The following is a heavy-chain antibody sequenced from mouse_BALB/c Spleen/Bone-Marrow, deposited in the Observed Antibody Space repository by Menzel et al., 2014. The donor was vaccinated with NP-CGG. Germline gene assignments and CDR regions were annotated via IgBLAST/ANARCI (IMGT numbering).Heavy chain of an antibody. CDR1: GYTFTSYW. CDR2: IYPSDSYT. Sequence: QVQLQQPGAELVRPGASVKVSCKASGYTFTSYWIHWVKQRPGQGLEWIGNIYPSDSYTNYNQNFKDKATLTVDKSSSTAYMQLSSPTSEDSAVYYCTRQYGNYYAMDYWGQGTSVTVSS. D-gene: IGHD2-10*02. J-gene: IGHJ4*01. CDR3: TRQYGNYYAMDY. V-gene: IGHV1-69*02.